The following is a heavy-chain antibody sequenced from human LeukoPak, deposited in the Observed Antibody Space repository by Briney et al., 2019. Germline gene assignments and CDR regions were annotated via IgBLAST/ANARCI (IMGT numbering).Heavy chain of an antibody. D-gene: IGHD2-15*01. V-gene: IGHV3-23*01. CDR2: ISNGKT. J-gene: IGHJ5*02. CDR3: VREAGYCAPVCVKTNWFDP. CDR1: GFPFSSHA. Sequence: GGSLRLSCAAPGFPFSSHAMSWVRQPPGKGLEWVAAISNGKTYYADSVRGRFAISRDDSTNTVYLHMNSLRDEDTALYHCVREAGYCAPVCVKTNWFDPWGQGTLVTVSS.